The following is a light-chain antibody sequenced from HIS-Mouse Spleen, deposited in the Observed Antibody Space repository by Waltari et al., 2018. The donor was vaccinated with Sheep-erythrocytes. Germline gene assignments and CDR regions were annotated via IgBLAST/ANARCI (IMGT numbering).Light chain of an antibody. CDR3: CSYAGSYNHV. J-gene: IGLJ1*01. V-gene: IGLV2-11*01. Sequence: QSALTQPRPVSGSPGPSVTIPCTETRSDVGVYNYVAWYQQHPGKAPKLMIYDVSKRPSGVPDRFSGSKSGNTASLTISGLQAEDEADYYCCSYAGSYNHVFATGTKVTVL. CDR1: RSDVGVYNY. CDR2: DVS.